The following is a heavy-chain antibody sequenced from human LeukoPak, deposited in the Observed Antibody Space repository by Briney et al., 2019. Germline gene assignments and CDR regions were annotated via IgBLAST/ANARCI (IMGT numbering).Heavy chain of an antibody. CDR3: ARGNGTYTPSDH. CDR1: GGISHPYA. V-gene: IGHV1-69*01. J-gene: IGHJ4*02. Sequence: SVKVSCKASGGISHPYAIAWLRQAPGQGLEWMGGITPLVSTTVYARNLQGRITFTADEATRTVYMELRSLRSDDTAIYYCARGNGTYTPSDHWGQGTLVTVSS. CDR2: ITPLVSTT. D-gene: IGHD1-26*01.